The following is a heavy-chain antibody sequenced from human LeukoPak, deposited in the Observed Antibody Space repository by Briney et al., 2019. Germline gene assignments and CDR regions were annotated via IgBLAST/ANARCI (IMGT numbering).Heavy chain of an antibody. CDR3: ARDYDYVWGSYRLDY. CDR1: GFTFSNAW. Sequence: GGSLRLSCAASGFTFSNAWPSWVRQAPGKGLEWVSSISSSSSYIYYADSVKGRFTISRDNAKNSLYLQMNSLRAEDTAVYYCARDYDYVWGSYRLDYWGQGTLVTVSS. J-gene: IGHJ4*02. CDR2: ISSSSSYI. V-gene: IGHV3-21*01. D-gene: IGHD3-16*02.